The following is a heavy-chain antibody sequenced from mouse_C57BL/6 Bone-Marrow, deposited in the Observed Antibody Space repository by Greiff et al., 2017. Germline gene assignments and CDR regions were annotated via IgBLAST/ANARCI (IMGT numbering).Heavy chain of an antibody. D-gene: IGHD2-12*01. J-gene: IGHJ1*03. CDR2: IDPENGDT. V-gene: IGHV14-4*01. CDR1: GFNIKDDY. CDR3: TAYSFYWYFDV. Sequence: VQLQQSGAELVRPGASVQLSCTASGFNIKDDYMHWVKQRPEQGLEWIGWIDPENGDTEYASKFQGKATITADTSSNTAYLQLSSLTSEDTAVYYCTAYSFYWYFDVWGTGTTVTVSS.